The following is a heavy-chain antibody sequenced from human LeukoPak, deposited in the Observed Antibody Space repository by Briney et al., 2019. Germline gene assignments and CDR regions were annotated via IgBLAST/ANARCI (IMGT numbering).Heavy chain of an antibody. J-gene: IGHJ6*02. D-gene: IGHD6-13*01. CDR1: GGSFSGYY. CDR3: ARAPRMYSSSWYVSYYYGMDV. CDR2: INHSGST. V-gene: IGHV4-34*01. Sequence: PSETLSLTCAVYGGSFSGYYWSWIRQPPGKGLEWIGEINHSGSTNYNPSLKSRVTISVDTSKNQFSLKLSSVTAADTAVYYCARAPRMYSSSWYVSYYYGMDVWGRGTTVTVSS.